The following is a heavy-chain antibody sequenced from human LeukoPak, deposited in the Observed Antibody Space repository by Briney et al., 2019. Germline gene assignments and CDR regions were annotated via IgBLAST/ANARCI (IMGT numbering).Heavy chain of an antibody. J-gene: IGHJ4*02. D-gene: IGHD2-15*01. CDR2: INPSGGST. CDR1: GYTFTSSY. V-gene: IGHV1-46*01. CDR3: ARVGYCSGGSCYYLIY. Sequence: GASVKVSCKASGYTFTSSYIHWVRQAPGQGLEWTGIINPSGGSTTYAQKFQGRVTMTRDTSTSTVYMELSSLSSEDTAVYYCARVGYCSGGSCYYLIYWGQGTLVTVSS.